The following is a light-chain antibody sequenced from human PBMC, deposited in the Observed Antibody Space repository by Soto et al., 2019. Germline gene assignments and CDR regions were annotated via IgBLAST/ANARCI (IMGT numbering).Light chain of an antibody. J-gene: IGKJ1*01. CDR1: QTISGW. CDR3: QHYNSYSEA. V-gene: IGKV1-5*03. Sequence: DIQMTQSPSTLSGSVGDRVTITCRASQTISGWLAWYQQKPGKAPKLLIYTASTLKSGVPSRFSGSGSGTEFTLTISSLQPDDFATYYCQHYNSYSEAFGQGTKVDI. CDR2: TAS.